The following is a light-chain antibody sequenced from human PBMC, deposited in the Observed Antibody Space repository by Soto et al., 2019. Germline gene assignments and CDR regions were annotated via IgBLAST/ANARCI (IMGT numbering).Light chain of an antibody. J-gene: IGLJ1*01. CDR1: RSGIGGYNY. CDR3: SSYTPTRSYV. CDR2: EVS. V-gene: IGLV2-14*01. Sequence: QSAPTQPASVSGSPGQSITISCTGTRSGIGGYNYVSWYQQHPGKAPKLMIYEVSHRPSGVSNRFSGSKSGSTASLTISGLQAEDEDDYYCSSYTPTRSYVFGTGTKLTVL.